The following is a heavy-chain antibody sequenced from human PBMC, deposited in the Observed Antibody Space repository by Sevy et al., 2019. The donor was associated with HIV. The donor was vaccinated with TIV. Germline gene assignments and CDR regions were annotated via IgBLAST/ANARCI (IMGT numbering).Heavy chain of an antibody. CDR1: GFRVSNNY. J-gene: IGHJ3*01. Sequence: GESLKISCVVSGFRVSNNYLSWVRHAPGKGLEWVSVIHNDGTTIYADSAKGRFTVSRDNSQNKVFLQMSGLRVDDTAVYYCARGDAAYYGRWDIFDFWGRGTMVTVSS. CDR2: IHNDGTT. V-gene: IGHV3-53*01. D-gene: IGHD3-10*01. CDR3: ARGDAAYYGRWDIFDF.